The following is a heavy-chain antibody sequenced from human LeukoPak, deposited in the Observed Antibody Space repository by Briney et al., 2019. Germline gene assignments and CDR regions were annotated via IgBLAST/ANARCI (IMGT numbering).Heavy chain of an antibody. Sequence: GGSLRLSCAASGFTFSSYSMNWVRQAPGKGLEWVSYISSSSSTIYYADSVKGRFTISRDNSKNTLYLQMNSLRAEDMAVYYCAKGATMIVVVIMDWGQGTLVTVSS. CDR1: GFTFSSYS. CDR3: AKGATMIVVVIMD. CDR2: ISSSSSTI. V-gene: IGHV3-48*01. D-gene: IGHD3-22*01. J-gene: IGHJ4*02.